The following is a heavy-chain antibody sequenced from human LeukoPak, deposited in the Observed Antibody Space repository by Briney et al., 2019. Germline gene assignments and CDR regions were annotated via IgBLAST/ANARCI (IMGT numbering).Heavy chain of an antibody. D-gene: IGHD3-10*01. CDR2: ISSSSSYI. CDR3: ARDSSYYGSFDY. CDR1: GFTFSSYS. J-gene: IGHJ4*02. Sequence: GGPLRLSCAASGFTFSSYSMNWVRQAPGKGLEWVSSISSSSSYIYYADSVKGRFTISRDNAKNSLYLQMNSLRAEDTAVYYCARDSSYYGSFDYWGQGTLVTVSS. V-gene: IGHV3-21*01.